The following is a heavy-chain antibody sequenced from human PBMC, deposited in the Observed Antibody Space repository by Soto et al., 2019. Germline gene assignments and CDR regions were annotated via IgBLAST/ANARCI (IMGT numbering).Heavy chain of an antibody. D-gene: IGHD1-26*01. CDR1: GGSISSSSYY. Sequence: PSETLSLTCTVSGGSISSSSYYWGWIRQPPGKGLEWIGSIYYSGSTYYNPSLKSRVTISVDTSKNQFSLKLSSVTAADTAVYYCARVYDSGSYFTPGNWFDPWGQGTLVTVSS. CDR3: ARVYDSGSYFTPGNWFDP. J-gene: IGHJ5*02. CDR2: IYYSGST. V-gene: IGHV4-39*01.